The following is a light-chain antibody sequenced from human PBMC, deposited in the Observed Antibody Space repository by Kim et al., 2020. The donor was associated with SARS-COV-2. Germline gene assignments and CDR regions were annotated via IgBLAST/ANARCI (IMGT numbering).Light chain of an antibody. CDR3: CSYAGRYTWI. V-gene: IGLV2-11*03. CDR1: SSDVGRYNS. J-gene: IGLJ2*01. Sequence: GRPVASSCPGTSSDVGRYNSVSWYQQPPGKAPQLMISDVTDRPTGVPDRFAGFKAGNTASLTISGLPAEDEADYYCCSYAGRYTWIFGGGTQLTVL. CDR2: DVT.